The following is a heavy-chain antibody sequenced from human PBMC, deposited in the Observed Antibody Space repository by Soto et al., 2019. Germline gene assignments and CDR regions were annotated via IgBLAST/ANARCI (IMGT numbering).Heavy chain of an antibody. Sequence: GGSLRLSCAASGFTFSGSAMHWVRQASGKGLEWVGRIRSKANSYATAYAASVKGRFTISRDDSKNTAYLQMNSLKTEATAVYYCTRGAVGATNWGQGTLVTVSS. V-gene: IGHV3-73*01. CDR2: IRSKANSYAT. CDR1: GFTFSGSA. CDR3: TRGAVGATN. D-gene: IGHD1-26*01. J-gene: IGHJ4*02.